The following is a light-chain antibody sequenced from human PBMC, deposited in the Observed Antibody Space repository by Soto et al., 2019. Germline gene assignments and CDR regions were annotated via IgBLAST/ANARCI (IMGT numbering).Light chain of an antibody. V-gene: IGLV3-1*01. CDR2: QDS. CDR1: KLGEKY. J-gene: IGLJ3*02. Sequence: SYELTQPPSVSVSPGQTASIPCSGDKLGEKYTCWYQQKPGQSPVLVIYQDSKRPSGIPERFSGSNSGNTATLTISGTQAMDEADYYCQAWDSSTRVFGGGTKLTVL. CDR3: QAWDSSTRV.